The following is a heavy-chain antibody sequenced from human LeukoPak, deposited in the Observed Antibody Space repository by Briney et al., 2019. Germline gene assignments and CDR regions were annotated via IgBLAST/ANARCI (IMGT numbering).Heavy chain of an antibody. D-gene: IGHD6-13*01. CDR3: ARGGPGRSGWYAGGYFAY. CDR1: GGSINSGDYY. Sequence: PSQTLSLTCSVSGGSINSGDYYWSWIRQSPGKGLEWIGNIYYSGSTYYNPSLNNRVTISADTSKNQFSLKVHSVTAADTAVYYCARGGPGRSGWYAGGYFAYWGQGTLVTVSS. V-gene: IGHV4-30-4*01. CDR2: IYYSGST. J-gene: IGHJ4*02.